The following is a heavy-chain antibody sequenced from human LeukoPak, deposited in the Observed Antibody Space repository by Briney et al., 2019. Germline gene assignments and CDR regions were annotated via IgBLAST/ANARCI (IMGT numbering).Heavy chain of an antibody. V-gene: IGHV1-46*01. D-gene: IGHD3-9*01. J-gene: IGHJ4*02. CDR2: INPSGGST. Sequence: ASVTVSCKASGYTFTSYYMHWVRQAPGQGLEWMGIINPSGGSTSYAQKFQGRVTMTRDTSTSTVYMELSSLRSEDTAVYYCARVQGGDILTGYPLNYWGQGTLVTVSS. CDR1: GYTFTSYY. CDR3: ARVQGGDILTGYPLNY.